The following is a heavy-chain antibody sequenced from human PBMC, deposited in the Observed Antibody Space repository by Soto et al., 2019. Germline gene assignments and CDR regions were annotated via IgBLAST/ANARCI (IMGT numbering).Heavy chain of an antibody. J-gene: IGHJ4*02. CDR1: GFTFSSYW. V-gene: IGHV3-7*05. CDR2: IKQDGSEI. Sequence: EVQLVESGGGLVQSGGSLRLSCAASGFTFSSYWMSWVRQGPGKGPEWVANIKQDGSEIYYADSVKGRFTISRDNAKSSLYLQMTSLRAEDTAVYHCAKSLSAIPGDSWGQGTLVTVSS. D-gene: IGHD2-2*01. CDR3: AKSLSAIPGDS.